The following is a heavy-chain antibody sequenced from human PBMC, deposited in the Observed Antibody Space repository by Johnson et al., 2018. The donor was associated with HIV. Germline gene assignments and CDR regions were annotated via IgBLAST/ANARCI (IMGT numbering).Heavy chain of an antibody. CDR1: GFTFSTYA. V-gene: IGHV3-23*04. CDR3: AWSGCSGGSCYDVYDAFDI. J-gene: IGHJ3*02. Sequence: VQLVESGGGLVQPGGSLRLSCAASGFTFSTYAMNWVRQAPGKGLEWVSTISGSGGSTYYADSVKGRVTIASDNSKNTLYLQMNSLKAEDTAVYYWAWSGCSGGSCYDVYDAFDIWGQGTMVTVSS. CDR2: ISGSGGST. D-gene: IGHD2-15*01.